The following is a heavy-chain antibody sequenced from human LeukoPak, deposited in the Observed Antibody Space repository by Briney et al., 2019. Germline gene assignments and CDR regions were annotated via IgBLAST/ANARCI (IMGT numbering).Heavy chain of an antibody. Sequence: SETLPLTCAVSGGSISSGGYSWSWIRQPPGKGLEWIGYIYHSGSTYYNPSLKSRVTISVDRSKNQFSLKLSSVTAADTAVYYCARDNYDSSGYDIWGQGTMVTVSS. CDR2: IYHSGST. CDR3: ARDNYDSSGYDI. CDR1: GGSISSGGYS. J-gene: IGHJ3*02. V-gene: IGHV4-30-2*01. D-gene: IGHD3-22*01.